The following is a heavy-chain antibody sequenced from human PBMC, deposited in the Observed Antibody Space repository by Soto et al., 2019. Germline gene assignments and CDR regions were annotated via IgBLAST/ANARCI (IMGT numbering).Heavy chain of an antibody. CDR3: ASLDIVVVPAAHAFDI. CDR1: GFTFSSYS. D-gene: IGHD2-2*01. CDR2: ISSSSSYI. J-gene: IGHJ3*02. V-gene: IGHV3-21*01. Sequence: EAQLVESGGGLVKPGGSLRLSCAASGFTFSSYSMNWVLQAPGKGLEWVSSISSSSSYIYYADSVKGRFTISRDNAKNSLSLQLNSLRAEDTAVYYCASLDIVVVPAAHAFDIWGQGTMVTVSS.